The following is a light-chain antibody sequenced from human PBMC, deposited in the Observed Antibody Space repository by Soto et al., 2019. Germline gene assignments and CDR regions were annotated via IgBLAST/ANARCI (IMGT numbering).Light chain of an antibody. CDR1: SGYSNYK. CDR2: VGTGGIVG. V-gene: IGLV9-49*01. Sequence: QPVLTQPPSASASLGASVTLTCTLISGYSNYKVDWYQERPGKGPRFVMRVGTGGIVGSKGDGIPDRFSVLGSGLNRYLTIKNIQEEDESDYHCGADHGSGSNFVLFGGRTKVTVL. J-gene: IGLJ2*01. CDR3: GADHGSGSNFVL.